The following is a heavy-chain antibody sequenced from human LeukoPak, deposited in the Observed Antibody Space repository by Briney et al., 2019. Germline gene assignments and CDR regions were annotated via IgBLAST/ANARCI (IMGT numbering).Heavy chain of an antibody. CDR1: GFTFSSYG. D-gene: IGHD6-19*01. CDR3: AKVQGGSSGWYYFDY. V-gene: IGHV3-30*18. Sequence: PGRSLRLFCAASGFTFSSYGMHWVRQAPGKGLEWVADISYDVSNKNYADTVKGRFTISRDNSKNTRYLQMNSLRPEDTAVYDCAKVQGGSSGWYYFDYWGQGTLVTVPS. CDR2: ISYDVSNK. J-gene: IGHJ4*02.